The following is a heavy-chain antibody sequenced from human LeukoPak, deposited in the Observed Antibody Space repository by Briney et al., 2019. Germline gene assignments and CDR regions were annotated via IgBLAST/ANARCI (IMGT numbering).Heavy chain of an antibody. Sequence: GGSLRLSCAASGFTFSSYGMHWVRQAPGKGPEWVAVISYDGSNKYYADSVKGRFTISRDNSKNTLYLQMNSLRAEDTAVYYCFASSSGYYGFDYWGQGTLVTASS. CDR3: FASSSGYYGFDY. D-gene: IGHD3-22*01. V-gene: IGHV3-30*03. CDR1: GFTFSSYG. J-gene: IGHJ4*02. CDR2: ISYDGSNK.